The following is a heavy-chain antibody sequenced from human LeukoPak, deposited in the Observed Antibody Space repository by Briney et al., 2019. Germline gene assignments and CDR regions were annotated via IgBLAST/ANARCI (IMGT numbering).Heavy chain of an antibody. Sequence: PSETLSLTPTVSLGSLSIYYWSCVRQPPGKGLEWVGYIYFSGSTNYNPPLQSRVTISGDTSRSQLYLKLSSVTAADAAVYYCAAFDISGHSFKSWGQGTLVTVSS. CDR2: IYFSGST. D-gene: IGHD3-22*01. V-gene: IGHV4-59*01. CDR1: LGSLSIYY. J-gene: IGHJ5*02. CDR3: AAFDISGHSFKS.